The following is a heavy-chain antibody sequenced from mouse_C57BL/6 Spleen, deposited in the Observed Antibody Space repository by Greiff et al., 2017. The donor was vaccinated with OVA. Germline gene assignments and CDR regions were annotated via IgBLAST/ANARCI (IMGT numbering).Heavy chain of an antibody. CDR2: INPSTGGT. J-gene: IGHJ3*01. V-gene: IGHV1-42*01. CDR1: GYSFTGYY. Sequence: VQLQQSGPELVKPGASVKISCKASGYSFTGYYMNWVKQSPEKSLEWIGEINPSTGGTTYNQKFKAKATLTVDKSSSTAYMQLKSLTSEDSAVYDCARGINYDYDGAWFAYWGQGTLVTVSA. D-gene: IGHD2-4*01. CDR3: ARGINYDYDGAWFAY.